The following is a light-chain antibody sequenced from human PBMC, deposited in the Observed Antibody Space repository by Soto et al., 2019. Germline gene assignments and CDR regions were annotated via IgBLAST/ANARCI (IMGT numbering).Light chain of an antibody. Sequence: DIQMTQSPSSLSASVVDRVTINFLSSQDIGSHLAWYQQKPEKAPKSLIYFASTLQSGVPSRFSAGGSGTEFTLTIRSLQSEDFAVYYCQQYNKWPPITCGQGTRREI. CDR3: QQYNKWPPIT. J-gene: IGKJ5*01. V-gene: IGKV1D-16*01. CDR2: FAS. CDR1: QDIGSH.